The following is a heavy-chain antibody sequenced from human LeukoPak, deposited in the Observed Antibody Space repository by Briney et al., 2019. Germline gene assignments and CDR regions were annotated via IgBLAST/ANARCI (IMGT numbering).Heavy chain of an antibody. D-gene: IGHD3-22*01. Sequence: PSQTLSLTCTVSGGSISSGDYYWSWIRQPPGKGLEWIGYVYYTGTTNYNPSLKSRVTISVDTSKNQFSLKLSSVTAADTAVYYCARDRRYYDTTGSPLGWFDPWGQGTLVTVSS. CDR3: ARDRRYYDTTGSPLGWFDP. J-gene: IGHJ5*02. V-gene: IGHV4-61*08. CDR2: VYYTGTT. CDR1: GGSISSGDYY.